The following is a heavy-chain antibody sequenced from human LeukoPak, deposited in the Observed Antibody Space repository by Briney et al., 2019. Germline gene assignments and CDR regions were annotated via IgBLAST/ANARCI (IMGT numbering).Heavy chain of an antibody. Sequence: PGRSLRLSRAASGFTFSSYGMHWVRQAPGKGLEWVAVISYDGSNKYYADSVKGRFTISRDNSKNTLYLQMNSLRAEDTAVYYCAKVLGDYGDYAGNYWGQGTLVTVSS. V-gene: IGHV3-30*18. D-gene: IGHD4-17*01. CDR3: AKVLGDYGDYAGNY. CDR1: GFTFSSYG. J-gene: IGHJ4*02. CDR2: ISYDGSNK.